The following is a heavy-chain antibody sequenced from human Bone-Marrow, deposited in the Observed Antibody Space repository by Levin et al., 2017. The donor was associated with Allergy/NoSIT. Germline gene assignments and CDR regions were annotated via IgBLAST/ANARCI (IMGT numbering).Heavy chain of an antibody. CDR2: IYYSGST. CDR3: AREVFYYDSSGYYYFWFDY. CDR1: GGSISSYY. J-gene: IGHJ4*02. Sequence: PSETLSLTCTVSGGSISSYYWSWIRQPPGKGLEWIGYIYYSGSTNYNPSLKSRVTISVDTSKNQFSLKLSSVTAADTAVYYCAREVFYYDSSGYYYFWFDYWGQGTLVTVSS. D-gene: IGHD3-22*01. V-gene: IGHV4-59*01.